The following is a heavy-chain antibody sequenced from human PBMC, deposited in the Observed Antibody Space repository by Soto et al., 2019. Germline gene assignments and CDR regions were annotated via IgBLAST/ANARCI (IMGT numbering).Heavy chain of an antibody. CDR3: AKPRRYYRSSGYYYSHYFDY. V-gene: IGHV3-23*01. CDR2: ISGSGGST. D-gene: IGHD3-22*01. Sequence: HPGCSLRLSCAASVFTFSSYAMSWFRQAPGKGLEWVSAISGSGGSTYYADSVKGRFTISRDNSKNTLYLQMNSLRAEDTAVYYFAKPRRYYRSSGYYYSHYFDYWGQGTLVTVSS. CDR1: VFTFSSYA. J-gene: IGHJ4*02.